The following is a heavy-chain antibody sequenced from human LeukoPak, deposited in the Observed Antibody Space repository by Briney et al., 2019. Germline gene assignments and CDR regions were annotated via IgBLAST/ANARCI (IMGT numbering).Heavy chain of an antibody. V-gene: IGHV3-30*04. CDR2: ISYEGSNK. D-gene: IGHD2-2*01. CDR1: GFNFSNYA. Sequence: GRSLRLSCAASGFNFSNYAMHWVRQAPGQGLDWVAVISYEGSNKYYADSVKGRFTISRDNPKKKQYLQMNSLRTEDTAVYYCTTDPICSSTSCYGYYWGQGTLVTVSS. J-gene: IGHJ4*02. CDR3: TTDPICSSTSCYGYY.